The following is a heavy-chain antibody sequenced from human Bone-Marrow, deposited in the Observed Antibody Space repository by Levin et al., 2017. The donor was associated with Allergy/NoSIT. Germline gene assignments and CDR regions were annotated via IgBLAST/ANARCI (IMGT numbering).Heavy chain of an antibody. V-gene: IGHV4-39*01. CDR2: IYYSGST. Sequence: SETLSLTCTVSGGSISSSSYYWGWIRQPPGKGLEWIGSIYYSGSTYYNPSLKSRVTISVDTSKNQFSLKLSSVTAADTAVYYCARAVLVVSYDAFDIWGQGTMVTVSS. J-gene: IGHJ3*02. D-gene: IGHD2-8*02. CDR1: GGSISSSSYY. CDR3: ARAVLVVSYDAFDI.